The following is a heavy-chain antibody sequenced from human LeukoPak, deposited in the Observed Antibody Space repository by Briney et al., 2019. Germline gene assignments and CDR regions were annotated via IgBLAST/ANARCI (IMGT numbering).Heavy chain of an antibody. CDR3: ARSKGLSLIFGY. D-gene: IGHD3-16*02. Sequence: SETLSLTCAVYGGSFSGYYWSWIRQPPGKGLEWIGEINHSGSTNYNPSLKSRVTISVDTSKNQFSLKLSSVTAADTAVYYCARSKGLSLIFGYWGQGTLVTVSS. CDR2: INHSGST. J-gene: IGHJ4*02. CDR1: GGSFSGYY. V-gene: IGHV4-34*01.